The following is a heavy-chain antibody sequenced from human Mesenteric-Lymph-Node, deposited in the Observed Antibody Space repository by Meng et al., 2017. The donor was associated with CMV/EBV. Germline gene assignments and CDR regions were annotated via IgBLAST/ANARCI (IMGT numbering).Heavy chain of an antibody. V-gene: IGHV3-23*01. Sequence: GGSLRLSCVASGFTFSDYYMNWIRQAPGKGLEWVSAISGSGGTTYYADSVKGRFTISRDNSKNTLYLQMNSLRAEDTAVYYCAKDRVSYYDFGGGFDYWGQGTLVTVSS. CDR3: AKDRVSYYDFGGGFDY. CDR1: GFTFSDYY. CDR2: ISGSGGTT. J-gene: IGHJ4*02. D-gene: IGHD3-3*01.